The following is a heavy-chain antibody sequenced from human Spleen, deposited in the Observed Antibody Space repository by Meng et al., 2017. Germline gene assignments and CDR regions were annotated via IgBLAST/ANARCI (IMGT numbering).Heavy chain of an antibody. V-gene: IGHV4-30-4*01. J-gene: IGHJ5*02. D-gene: IGHD3-10*01. CDR2: IYYSGST. CDR3: AKGRGWFDP. CDR1: GDSISSGDYY. Sequence: QVQLQESGPGLVKPSQTLSLTCTVSGDSISSGDYYWSWIRQPPGKGLEWIGYIYYSGSTYYNPSLKSRVTISVDTSSNQFFLRLNSVTAADTALYYCAKGRGWFDPWGPGILVTVSS.